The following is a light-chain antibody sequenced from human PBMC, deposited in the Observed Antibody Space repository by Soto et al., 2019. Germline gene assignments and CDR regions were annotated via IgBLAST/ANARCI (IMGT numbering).Light chain of an antibody. CDR1: NSNIGNSF. V-gene: IGLV1-51*02. Sequence: QAVVTQPPSVSAAPGQKVTISCSGSNSNIGNSFVSWYQQLPGTAPKLLIHENNKRPSGIPDRFSGSKSGTSATLGIAGLQTGDEADYYCAAWDSSLSAGVFGGGTKLTVL. CDR2: ENN. J-gene: IGLJ3*02. CDR3: AAWDSSLSAGV.